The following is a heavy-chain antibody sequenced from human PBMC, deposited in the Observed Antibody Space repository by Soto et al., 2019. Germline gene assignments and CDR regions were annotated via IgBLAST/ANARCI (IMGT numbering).Heavy chain of an antibody. CDR3: AFARGGVERITMVRGVIFAFDI. CDR2: INPNSGGT. V-gene: IGHV1-2*04. CDR1: GYTFTGYY. Sequence: ASVKVSCKASGYTFTGYYMHWVRQAPGQGLEWMGWINPNSGGTNYAQKFQGWVTMTRDTSISTAYMELSRLRSDDTAVYYCAFARGGVERITMVRGVIFAFDIWGQGTMVTVSS. D-gene: IGHD3-10*01. J-gene: IGHJ3*02.